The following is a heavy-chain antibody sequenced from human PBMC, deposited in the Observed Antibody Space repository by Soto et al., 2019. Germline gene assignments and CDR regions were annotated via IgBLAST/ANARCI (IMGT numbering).Heavy chain of an antibody. V-gene: IGHV4-34*01. CDR1: GGSFSDYY. CDR3: ARGKDIVVVVTAEYFQH. CDR2: INHSGST. Sequence: PETLSLTCAVYGGSFSDYYWSWIRQPPGKGLEWIGEINHSGSTNYNLSLKSRVTISVDTPKNQFSLKLSSVTAADTAVYYCARGKDIVVVVTAEYFQHWGQGALVTVSS. J-gene: IGHJ1*01. D-gene: IGHD2-15*01.